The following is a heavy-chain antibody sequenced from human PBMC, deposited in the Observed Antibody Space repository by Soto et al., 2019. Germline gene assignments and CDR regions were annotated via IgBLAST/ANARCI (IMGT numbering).Heavy chain of an antibody. J-gene: IGHJ4*02. CDR3: ARDRAIAAAGLLFDY. D-gene: IGHD6-13*01. CDR1: GFTVSSNY. Sequence: EVQLVESGGGLVQPGGSLRLSCAASGFTVSSNYMSWVRQAPGKGLEWVSVIYSGGSTYYADSVKGRFTISRDNSKNTLYLQMNSLRAEDTAVYYCARDRAIAAAGLLFDYWGQGTLVTVSS. V-gene: IGHV3-66*01. CDR2: IYSGGST.